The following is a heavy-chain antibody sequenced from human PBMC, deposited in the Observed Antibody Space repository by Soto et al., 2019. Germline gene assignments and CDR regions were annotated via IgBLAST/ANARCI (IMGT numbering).Heavy chain of an antibody. CDR2: ISAYNGNT. CDR1: GYTFTSYG. Sequence: QVQLVQSGAEVKKPGASVKVSCKASGYTFTSYGISWVRQAPGQGLEWMGWISAYNGNTNYSQKLQGRVTMTTDTSTSTDYLELRSLRSDDTAVYYCARDRVAARPTFYYYYGMDVWGQGTTVTVSS. CDR3: ARDRVAARPTFYYYYGMDV. D-gene: IGHD6-6*01. V-gene: IGHV1-18*01. J-gene: IGHJ6*02.